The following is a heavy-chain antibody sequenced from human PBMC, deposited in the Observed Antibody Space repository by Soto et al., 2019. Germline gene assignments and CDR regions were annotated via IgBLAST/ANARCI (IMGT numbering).Heavy chain of an antibody. D-gene: IGHD3-22*01. CDR3: AKARAQYYYVCNGYPVDY. V-gene: IGHV3-23*01. Sequence: GGSLRLSCAASGFTFSSYAMSWVRQAPGKGLEWVSAISGSGGSTYYADSVKGRFTISRDNSKNTLYLQMNSLRAEDTAVYYCAKARAQYYYVCNGYPVDYWSQGTLVTVSS. CDR2: ISGSGGST. J-gene: IGHJ4*02. CDR1: GFTFSSYA.